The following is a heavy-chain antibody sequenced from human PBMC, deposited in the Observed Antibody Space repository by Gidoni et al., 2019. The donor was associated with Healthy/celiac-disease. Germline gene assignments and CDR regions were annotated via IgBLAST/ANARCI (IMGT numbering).Heavy chain of an antibody. D-gene: IGHD5-12*01. CDR2: IYYSGST. Sequence: QLQLQESGPGLVKPSETLSLTCTVSGRSISSSSYYWGWIRQPPGKGLEWIGSIYYSGSTYYNPSLKSRVTISVDTSKNQFSLKLSSVTAADTAVYYCARRVEMATITLDAFDIWGQGTMVTVSS. V-gene: IGHV4-39*01. CDR1: GRSISSSSYY. J-gene: IGHJ3*02. CDR3: ARRVEMATITLDAFDI.